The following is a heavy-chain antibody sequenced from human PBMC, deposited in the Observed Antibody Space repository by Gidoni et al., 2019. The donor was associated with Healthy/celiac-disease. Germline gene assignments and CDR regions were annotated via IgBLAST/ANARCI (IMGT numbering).Heavy chain of an antibody. J-gene: IGHJ6*02. CDR3: AKDLLRFLEWLSRSSLETKPHLLDV. CDR2: MRGSGGST. V-gene: IGHV3-23*01. CDR1: GFTFSSYS. Sequence: EVQLLESGGGLVQPGGSLRLSCAASGFTFSSYSMRWVRRAPGKGLGWVSAMRGSGGSTYYADSVKGRFTISRDNSKNTLYLQMNSLRAEDTAVYYCAKDLLRFLEWLSRSSLETKPHLLDVWGQGTTVTVSS. D-gene: IGHD3-3*01.